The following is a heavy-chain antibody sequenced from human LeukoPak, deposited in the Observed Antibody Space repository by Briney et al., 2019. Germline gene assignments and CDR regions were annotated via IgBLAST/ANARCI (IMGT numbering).Heavy chain of an antibody. CDR2: INSDGSIT. CDR3: AREEAPVEGDDAFDF. D-gene: IGHD1-26*01. J-gene: IGHJ3*01. V-gene: IGHV3-74*01. CDR1: GFTVSSNY. Sequence: GGSLRLSCAASGFTVSSNYMSWVRQAPGKGLVWVSRINSDGSITNYADSVKGRFTISRDNARNTLYLQMNNLRAEDTALYYCAREEAPVEGDDAFDFWGQGTMVSVSS.